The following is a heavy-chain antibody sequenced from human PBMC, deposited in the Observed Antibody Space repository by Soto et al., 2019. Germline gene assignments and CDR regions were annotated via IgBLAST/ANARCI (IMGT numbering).Heavy chain of an antibody. Sequence: GASVKVSCKAPGGTFSSYAISWVRQAPGQGLEWMGGIIPIFGTANYAQKFQGRVTITADESTSTAYMELSSLRSEDTAVYYCASTLLGAAYYYGMDVWGQGTTVTVSS. V-gene: IGHV1-69*13. J-gene: IGHJ6*02. CDR2: IIPIFGTA. CDR1: GGTFSSYA. D-gene: IGHD3-16*01. CDR3: ASTLLGAAYYYGMDV.